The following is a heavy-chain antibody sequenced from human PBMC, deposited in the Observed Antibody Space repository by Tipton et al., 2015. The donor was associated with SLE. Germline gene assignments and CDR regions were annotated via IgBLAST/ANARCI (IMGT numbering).Heavy chain of an antibody. Sequence: TLSLTCTVSGDSISPNFWSWIRQPPGKGLEWIGYVSYAGSTNYNPSLESRVTMSVDTSKNQFSLKLYSVTAADTAVYYCAKDRHYDPHAFEIWGQGTMVTVSS. D-gene: IGHD3-22*01. J-gene: IGHJ3*02. V-gene: IGHV4-59*01. CDR1: GDSISPNF. CDR2: VSYAGST. CDR3: AKDRHYDPHAFEI.